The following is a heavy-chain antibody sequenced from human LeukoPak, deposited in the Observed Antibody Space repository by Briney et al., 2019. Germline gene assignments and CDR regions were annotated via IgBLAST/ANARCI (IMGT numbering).Heavy chain of an antibody. D-gene: IGHD6-6*01. CDR3: AKGSAAARPYYFDY. J-gene: IGHJ4*02. V-gene: IGHV3-23*01. CDR1: GFIFDYYA. CDR2: ITGSGGST. Sequence: PGGSLRLSCAASGFIFDYYAMSWVRQAQGKGLEWVSAITGSGGSTYYADSVKGRFTISRDNSKSTLYLQMNSLRAEDTAVYYCAKGSAAARPYYFDYWGQGTLVTVSS.